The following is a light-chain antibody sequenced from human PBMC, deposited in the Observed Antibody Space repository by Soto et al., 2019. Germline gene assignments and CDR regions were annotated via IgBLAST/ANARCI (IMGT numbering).Light chain of an antibody. Sequence: EIVMTQSPATLSVSPGERATLSCRASQSVSNKLAWYQQKPGQSPRLLIYHASTRATGIPARFSGSGSGTEFTLTISSLQSEDFAVYYCQQYNTWPPAWTFGQGTKGEIK. CDR3: QQYNTWPPAWT. CDR1: QSVSNK. J-gene: IGKJ1*01. V-gene: IGKV3-15*01. CDR2: HAS.